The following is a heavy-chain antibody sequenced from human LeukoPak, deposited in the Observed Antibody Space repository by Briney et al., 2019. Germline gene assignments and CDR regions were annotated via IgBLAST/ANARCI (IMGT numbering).Heavy chain of an antibody. J-gene: IGHJ6*02. CDR3: AKDAYSSGWYGYYYGMDV. CDR1: GFTFSSYG. CDR2: ISYDGSNK. Sequence: GGSLRLSCVASGFTFSSYGMHWVRQAPGKGLEWVAVISYDGSNKYYADSVKGRFTISRDNSKNTLYLQMNSLRAEDTAVYYCAKDAYSSGWYGYYYGMDVWGQGTTVTVSS. D-gene: IGHD6-19*01. V-gene: IGHV3-30*18.